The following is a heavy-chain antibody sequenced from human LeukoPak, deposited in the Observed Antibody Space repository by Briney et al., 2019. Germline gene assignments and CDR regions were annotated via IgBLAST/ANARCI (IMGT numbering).Heavy chain of an antibody. CDR3: ARGHYGDYYFDY. D-gene: IGHD4-17*01. CDR2: IYTSGST. CDR1: GXSISSYY. J-gene: IGHJ4*02. Sequence: SETLSLXCTVSGXSISSYYWSWIRQPAGKGLEWIGRIYTSGSTNYNPSLKSRITMSVDTSQNKFSLKLSSVTAADTAVYYCARGHYGDYYFDYWGQGTLVTASS. V-gene: IGHV4-4*07.